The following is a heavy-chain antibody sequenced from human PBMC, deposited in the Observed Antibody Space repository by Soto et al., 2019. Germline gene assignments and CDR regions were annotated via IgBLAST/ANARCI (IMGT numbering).Heavy chain of an antibody. CDR2: IYPYNGNT. CDR3: ARDNYDSSGRYLAEYFHH. J-gene: IGHJ1*01. CDR1: GYTFTSFG. D-gene: IGHD3-22*01. V-gene: IGHV1-18*04. Sequence: ASVKVSCKASGYTFTSFGISWVRQAPGQGLEWMGWIYPYNGNTNYAPKLQGRVTMTTDTSTSTAYMDLRSLRSDDTAVYYCARDNYDSSGRYLAEYFHHWGQGTLVTVSS.